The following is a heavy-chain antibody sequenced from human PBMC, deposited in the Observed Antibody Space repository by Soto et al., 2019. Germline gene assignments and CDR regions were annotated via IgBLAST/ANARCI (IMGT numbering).Heavy chain of an antibody. CDR3: AAGRSGGYSYYDLNWFDP. CDR2: IVVGSGNT. J-gene: IGHJ5*02. CDR1: GFTFANSA. D-gene: IGHD5-12*01. Sequence: SVKVSCKASGFTFANSAVQWVRQARGQRLEWIGWIVVGSGNTNYAQKFQEGITITRDMSTNTAYMQLSSLRSEDTAVYYCAAGRSGGYSYYDLNWFDPWGQGTLVTVS. V-gene: IGHV1-58*01.